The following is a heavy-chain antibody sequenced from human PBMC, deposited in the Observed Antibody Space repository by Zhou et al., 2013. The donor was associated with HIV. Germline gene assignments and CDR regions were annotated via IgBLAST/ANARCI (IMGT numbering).Heavy chain of an antibody. J-gene: IGHJ4*02. V-gene: IGHV1-46*01. CDR3: ARDFVGSFDY. D-gene: IGHD2-15*01. CDR2: INPSGGST. CDR1: GYTFTSQY. Sequence: QVQLVQSESEVKEPGASVTLSCTASGYTFTSQYFHWVRQAPGQGLEWIGMINPSGGSTLFAQTFQGRVTLTADTSTNTVYMDLAGLRSADTALYYCARDFVGSFDYWGQGTLVTVSS.